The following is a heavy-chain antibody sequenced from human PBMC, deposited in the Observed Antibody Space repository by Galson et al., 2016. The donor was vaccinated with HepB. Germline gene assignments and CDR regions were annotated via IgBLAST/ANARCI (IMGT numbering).Heavy chain of an antibody. CDR3: ARAPGGAANWFDP. V-gene: IGHV1-18*01. Sequence: GQGLEWMGWISAYNDNTNYAQKLQGRVTMTTDTSTSTAYMELRSLRSDDTAVYYCARAPGGAANWFDPWGQGTLVTVSS. J-gene: IGHJ5*02. CDR2: ISAYNDNT. D-gene: IGHD1-26*01.